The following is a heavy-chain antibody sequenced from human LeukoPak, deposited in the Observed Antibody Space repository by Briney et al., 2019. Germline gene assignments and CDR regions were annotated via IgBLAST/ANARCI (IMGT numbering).Heavy chain of an antibody. Sequence: PGGSLRLSCAASGFTFSDYYMSWVRQAPGKGLEWVSYISSSGNTIYYADSVKGRFTISRDNAKNSLYLQMNSLRAEDTAVYYCARAPPAYCGGDCYQYYYYGYGMDGWGQGTTVTVSS. CDR1: GFTFSDYY. D-gene: IGHD2-21*02. V-gene: IGHV3-11*01. J-gene: IGHJ6*02. CDR3: ARAPPAYCGGDCYQYYYYGYGMDG. CDR2: ISSSGNTI.